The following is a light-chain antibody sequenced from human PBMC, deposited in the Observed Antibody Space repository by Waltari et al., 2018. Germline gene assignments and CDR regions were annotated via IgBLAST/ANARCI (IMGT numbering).Light chain of an antibody. CDR3: CSYAGSGTYV. CDR1: NSDVGNYNL. CDR2: EVI. Sequence: QFALTQPASVSGTPGQSTTISCTGTNSDVGNYNLVSWYHPHPGEAPKLMICEVIKRPSGVSNRFSGSKSGNTASLTISGLQAEDEADYYCCSYAGSGTYVFGTGTKVTVL. V-gene: IGLV2-23*02. J-gene: IGLJ1*01.